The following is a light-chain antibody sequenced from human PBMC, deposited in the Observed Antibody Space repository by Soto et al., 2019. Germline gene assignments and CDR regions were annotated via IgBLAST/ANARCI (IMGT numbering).Light chain of an antibody. Sequence: EIVLTQSPATLSLSPGERATLSCRASQSVSSCLAWYQQKPGQAPRLLIYDASNRATGIPARFSGSGSGTDFTLTISSLEPEDFAVYYCQQRSNWPSALTFGGGTKVEIK. CDR3: QQRSNWPSALT. J-gene: IGKJ4*01. CDR1: QSVSSC. CDR2: DAS. V-gene: IGKV3-11*01.